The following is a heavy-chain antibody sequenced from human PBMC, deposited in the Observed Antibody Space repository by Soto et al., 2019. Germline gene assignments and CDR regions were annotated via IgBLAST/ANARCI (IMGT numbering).Heavy chain of an antibody. D-gene: IGHD5-12*01. CDR2: ISSSSTI. J-gene: IGHJ6*02. Sequence: GGSLRLSCAASGFTFSSYSMNWVRQAPGKGLEWVSYISSSSTIYYADSVKGRFTISRDNAKNSLYLQMNSLRDEDTAVYYCARDLYVDIVARGGSEREYYYYGMDVWGQGTTVTVSS. V-gene: IGHV3-48*02. CDR1: GFTFSSYS. CDR3: ARDLYVDIVARGGSEREYYYYGMDV.